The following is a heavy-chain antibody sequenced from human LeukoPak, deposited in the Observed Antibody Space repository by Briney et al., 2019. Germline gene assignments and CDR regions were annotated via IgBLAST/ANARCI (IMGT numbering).Heavy chain of an antibody. CDR1: GGSISPYY. D-gene: IGHD6-19*01. CDR2: IYYSGTT. CDR3: ARDLKIGYNSGWYSFDY. Sequence: SETLSLTCTVSGGSISPYYWSWIRQPPGKGLKWIGYIYYSGTTNYNPSLKSRVTISVDTSKNQFSLKLNSVTAADTAVYYCARDLKIGYNSGWYSFDYWGQGTLVTVSS. J-gene: IGHJ4*02. V-gene: IGHV4-59*01.